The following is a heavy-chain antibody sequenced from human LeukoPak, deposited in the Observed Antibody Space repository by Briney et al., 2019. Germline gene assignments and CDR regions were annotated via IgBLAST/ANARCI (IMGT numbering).Heavy chain of an antibody. CDR2: INHSGST. D-gene: IGHD3-10*01. CDR3: ARGQNDYGSGSLSVNWFDP. V-gene: IGHV4-34*01. J-gene: IGHJ5*02. Sequence: SGPLSLPCAVYGGSFGGYYWSWIGQPPGKGLEGMGVINHSGSTNYNPSLKSRVTISVDTSKNQFSLKLSSVTAADTAVYYCARGQNDYGSGSLSVNWFDPWGQGTLVTVSS. CDR1: GGSFGGYY.